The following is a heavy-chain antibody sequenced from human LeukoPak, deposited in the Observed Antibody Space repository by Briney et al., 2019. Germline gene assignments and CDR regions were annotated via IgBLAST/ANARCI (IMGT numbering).Heavy chain of an antibody. D-gene: IGHD2-2*02. V-gene: IGHV7-4-1*02. Sequence: ASVKVSCKASGYTFTSYAMNWVGQAPGQGLEWMGWINTNTGNPTYAQGFTGRFVFSLDTSVSTAYLQISSLKAEDTAVYYCARGERLGYCSSTSCYTGGMDVWDQGTTVTVSS. CDR1: GYTFTSYA. J-gene: IGHJ6*02. CDR2: INTNTGNP. CDR3: ARGERLGYCSSTSCYTGGMDV.